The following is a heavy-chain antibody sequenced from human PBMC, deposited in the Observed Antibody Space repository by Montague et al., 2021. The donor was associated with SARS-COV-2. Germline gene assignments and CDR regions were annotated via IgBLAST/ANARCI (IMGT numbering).Heavy chain of an antibody. V-gene: IGHV4-4*02. CDR3: ARQAPGVDYYFDS. D-gene: IGHD6-13*01. Sequence: SETLSLTRVVSGDSISSSHWCTWVRPSPGKGPEWIGDLFHSGATNYNPSLKSRVTFSVDKSKNQFSLKMTSVTAADTAFYYCARQAPGVDYYFDSWGQGTLVTVAS. CDR1: GDSISSSHW. J-gene: IGHJ4*02. CDR2: LFHSGAT.